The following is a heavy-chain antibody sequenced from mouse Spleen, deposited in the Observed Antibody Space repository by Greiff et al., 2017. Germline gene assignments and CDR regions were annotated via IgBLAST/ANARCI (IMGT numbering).Heavy chain of an antibody. V-gene: IGHV1-15*01. CDR2: IDPETGGT. Sequence: QVQLQQSGAELVRPGASVTLSCKASGYTFTDYEMHWVKQTPVHGLEWIGAIDPETGGTAYNQKFKGKAILTADKSSSTAYMELRSLTSEDSAVYYCTRGWGRAMDYGGQGTSVTVSS. J-gene: IGHJ4*01. CDR1: GYTFTDYE. D-gene: IGHD3-3*01. CDR3: TRGWGRAMDY.